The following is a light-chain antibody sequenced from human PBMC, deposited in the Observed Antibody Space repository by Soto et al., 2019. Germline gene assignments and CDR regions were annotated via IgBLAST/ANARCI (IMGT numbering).Light chain of an antibody. Sequence: HLVLTQSPSASASLGGSVKLTCTLSSGHSTYAIAWHQQQPERGPRYLMMLNRDGSHSKGDGIPDRFSGSSSGAERYLTISSLQSEDEADYYCQAWGTGIQVFGGGTKLTVL. V-gene: IGLV4-69*01. J-gene: IGLJ2*01. CDR2: LNRDGSH. CDR3: QAWGTGIQV. CDR1: SGHSTYA.